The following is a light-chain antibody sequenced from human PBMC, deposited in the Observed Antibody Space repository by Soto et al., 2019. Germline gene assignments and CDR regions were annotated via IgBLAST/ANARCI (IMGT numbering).Light chain of an antibody. J-gene: IGKJ1*01. V-gene: IGKV3-20*01. CDR1: QPVGSAY. Sequence: EIMLTQSPGTLSLSPGDRATLSCRASQPVGSAYLAWYRQTLGQAPRPLIYATSSRATGISDRFSGSGSGAEFTLTISRLEPEDFAIYYCHQHGDSPWTFGQGTKVDIK. CDR3: HQHGDSPWT. CDR2: ATS.